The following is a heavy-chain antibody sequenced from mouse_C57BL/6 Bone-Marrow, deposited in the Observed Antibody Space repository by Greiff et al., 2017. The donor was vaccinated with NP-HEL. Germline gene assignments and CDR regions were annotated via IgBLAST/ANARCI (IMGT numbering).Heavy chain of an antibody. CDR2: IDPNSGGT. D-gene: IGHD4-1*01. J-gene: IGHJ2*01. Sequence: VKLQQPGAELVKPGASVKLSCKASGYTFTSYWMHWVKQRPGRGLEWIGRIDPNSGGTKYNEKFKSKATLTVDKPSSTAYMQLSSLTSEDSAVYYCARSRRSLTGNFDYWGQGTTLTVSS. CDR1: GYTFTSYW. V-gene: IGHV1-72*01. CDR3: ARSRRSLTGNFDY.